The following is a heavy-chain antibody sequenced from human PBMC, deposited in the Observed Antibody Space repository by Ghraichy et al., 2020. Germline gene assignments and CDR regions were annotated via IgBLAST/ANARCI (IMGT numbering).Heavy chain of an antibody. Sequence: LSLTCAASGFTFSSYGMHWVRQAPGKGLEWVAVISYDGSNKYYADSVKGRFTISRDNSQNTLYLQMNSLRTEDTAVYYCAKGGRYSSSWYDFFQHWGQGTLVTVSS. CDR1: GFTFSSYG. J-gene: IGHJ1*01. D-gene: IGHD6-13*01. CDR3: AKGGRYSSSWYDFFQH. V-gene: IGHV3-30*18. CDR2: ISYDGSNK.